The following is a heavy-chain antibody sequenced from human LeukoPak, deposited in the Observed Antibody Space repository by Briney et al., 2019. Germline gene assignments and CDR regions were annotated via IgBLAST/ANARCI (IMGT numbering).Heavy chain of an antibody. CDR1: GGSISSYY. V-gene: IGHV4-59*01. J-gene: IGHJ4*02. CDR3: ARDGGYDSSGYFSDY. CDR2: IYYSGST. Sequence: SETLSLTCTVSGGSISSYYWSWIRQPPGKGLEWVGYIYYSGSTNYNPSLKSRVTISVDTSKNQFSLKLSSVTAADTAVYYCARDGGYDSSGYFSDYWGQGTLVTVSS. D-gene: IGHD3-22*01.